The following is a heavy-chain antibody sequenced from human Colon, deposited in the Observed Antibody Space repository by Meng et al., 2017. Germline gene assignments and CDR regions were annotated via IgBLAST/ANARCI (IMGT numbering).Heavy chain of an antibody. CDR2: IIQSGRT. Sequence: QVQLQQWGAGLLKPSETLSLTCAVYGGSFSNYYWSWIRQPSGKGLAWIGEIIQSGRTNYNPSLKSRVTISIDTSKNQFSLRLSSVTVADTAVYYCARGDGIYFQKWGQGTLVTVSS. V-gene: IGHV4-34*01. D-gene: IGHD1-14*01. CDR3: ARGDGIYFQK. CDR1: GGSFSNYY. J-gene: IGHJ1*01.